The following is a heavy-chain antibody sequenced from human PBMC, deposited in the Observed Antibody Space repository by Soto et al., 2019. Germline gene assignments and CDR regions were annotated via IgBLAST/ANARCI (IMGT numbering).Heavy chain of an antibody. V-gene: IGHV3-23*01. CDR2: ISGSGGST. CDR1: GFTFSSYA. D-gene: IGHD3-22*01. Sequence: PGGSLRLSCAASGFTFSSYAMSWVRQAPGKGLGWVSAISGSGGSTYYADSVKGRFTISRDNSKNTLYLQMNSLRAEDTAVYYCAKTFWASRTYSYHSSGPTTFDYWGQGTLVTVSS. CDR3: AKTFWASRTYSYHSSGPTTFDY. J-gene: IGHJ4*02.